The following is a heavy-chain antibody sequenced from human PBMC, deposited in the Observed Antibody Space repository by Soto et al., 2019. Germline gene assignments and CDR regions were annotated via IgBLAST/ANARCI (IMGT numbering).Heavy chain of an antibody. D-gene: IGHD2-2*01. Sequence: QPGGSLRLSCTVSGFALSNHAMTWVRQAPGKGLDWVSTVSEYGDVTYYADSVKGRFTISRDNPKNTVYLQMNSLRTEDTALYYCAKVLGYCSSSSCSRDYYYYYGMDVWGQGTTVTSP. CDR1: GFALSNHA. CDR3: AKVLGYCSSSSCSRDYYYYYGMDV. V-gene: IGHV3-23*01. CDR2: VSEYGDVT. J-gene: IGHJ6*02.